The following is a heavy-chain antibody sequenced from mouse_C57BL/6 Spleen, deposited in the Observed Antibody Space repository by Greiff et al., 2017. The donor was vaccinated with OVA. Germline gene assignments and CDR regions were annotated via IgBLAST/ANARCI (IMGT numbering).Heavy chain of an antibody. CDR2: IYPGDGDT. Sequence: VQLQQSGAELVKPGASVKISCKASGYAFSSYWMNWVKQRPGKGLEWIGQIYPGDGDTNYNGKFKGKATLTADKSSSTAYMQLSSLTSEDSAVYFCARSPNYYGSSHLYFDVWGTGTTVTVSS. V-gene: IGHV1-80*01. J-gene: IGHJ1*03. CDR3: ARSPNYYGSSHLYFDV. CDR1: GYAFSSYW. D-gene: IGHD1-1*01.